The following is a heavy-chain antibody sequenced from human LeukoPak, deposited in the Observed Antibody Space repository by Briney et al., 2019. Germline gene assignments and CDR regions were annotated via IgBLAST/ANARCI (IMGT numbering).Heavy chain of an antibody. V-gene: IGHV3-21*01. D-gene: IGHD2-2*01. Sequence: PGGSLRLSCAASGFTFSSYSMNWVRQAPGKGLEWVSAISGDSRYIYYADSVRGRFTISRDNAENSLYLQMHSLRVEDTAVYYCARAPTVLVGYCSSSSCQADYWGQGTLVTVSS. J-gene: IGHJ4*02. CDR1: GFTFSSYS. CDR3: ARAPTVLVGYCSSSSCQADY. CDR2: ISGDSRYI.